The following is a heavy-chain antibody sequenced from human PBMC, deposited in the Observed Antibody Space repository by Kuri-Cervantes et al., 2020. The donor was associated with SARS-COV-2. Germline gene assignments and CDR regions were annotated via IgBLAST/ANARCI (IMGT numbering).Heavy chain of an antibody. CDR1: GGSISSYY. CDR2: IYYSGST. Sequence: SETLSLTCTVSGGSISSYYWSWIRQPPGKGLEWIGYIYYSGSTNYNPSLKSRVTISIDKSKNQFSLRLNAVTAADTAVYYCARSQYSTSRFYYYGTDVWGQGTTVTVSS. J-gene: IGHJ6*02. V-gene: IGHV4-59*08. CDR3: ARSQYSTSRFYYYGTDV. D-gene: IGHD6-6*01.